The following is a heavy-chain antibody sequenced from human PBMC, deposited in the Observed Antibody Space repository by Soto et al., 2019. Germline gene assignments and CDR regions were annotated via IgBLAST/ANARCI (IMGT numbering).Heavy chain of an antibody. V-gene: IGHV4-30-2*01. CDR3: ARGPPFGL. J-gene: IGHJ4*02. D-gene: IGHD3-3*01. Sequence: PSETLSLTCAVSGGSISSCGYSWSWIRQPPGKGLEWIGYIYHSGSTYYNPSLKSRVSISVDRSKNQFSLKLSSVTAADTAVYYCARGPPFGLWGQGTLVTVSS. CDR1: GGSISSCGYS. CDR2: IYHSGST.